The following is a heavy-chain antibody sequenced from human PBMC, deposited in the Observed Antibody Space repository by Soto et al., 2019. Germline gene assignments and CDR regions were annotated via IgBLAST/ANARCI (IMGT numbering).Heavy chain of an antibody. J-gene: IGHJ4*02. Sequence: PSETLSLTCTVSGVYISNSSYYWGWIRRPPGKGLEWIGTIYYSGITYYNPSLKSRVTISVDTSKNQFSLKLTSVTAADTAVYYCARHGSSWGQGTLVTVSS. V-gene: IGHV4-39*01. CDR1: GVYISNSSYY. CDR3: ARHGSS. CDR2: IYYSGIT.